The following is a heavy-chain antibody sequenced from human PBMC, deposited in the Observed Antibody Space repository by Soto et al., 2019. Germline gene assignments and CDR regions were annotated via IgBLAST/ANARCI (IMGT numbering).Heavy chain of an antibody. CDR3: AKILVGATRYFQH. CDR1: GFSFDDYA. Sequence: GGSLRLSCAASGFSFDDYAMTWVRQAAGKGLEWVSAISGSGDNTYYADSVKGRFTISKDNSKNTLYLQLNSLRAEDTAVYYCAKILVGATRYFQHWGQGTLVTVSS. CDR2: ISGSGDNT. D-gene: IGHD1-26*01. J-gene: IGHJ1*01. V-gene: IGHV3-23*01.